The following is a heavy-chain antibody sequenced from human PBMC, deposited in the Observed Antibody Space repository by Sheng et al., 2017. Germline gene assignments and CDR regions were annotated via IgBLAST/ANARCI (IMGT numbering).Heavy chain of an antibody. Sequence: QVQLQESGPGLVKPSETLSLTCAVSDYSISSGYYWGWIRQPPGKGLEWIGSIYHSGTTYYNPSLRSRVTISVDTSKNQFSLKLSSVTAADTAVYYCAKLADRSSRLYYLDYWGQGTLVTVSS. CDR3: AKLADRSSRLYYLDY. D-gene: IGHD6-13*01. CDR2: IYHSGTT. J-gene: IGHJ4*02. CDR1: DYSISSGYY. V-gene: IGHV4-38-2*01.